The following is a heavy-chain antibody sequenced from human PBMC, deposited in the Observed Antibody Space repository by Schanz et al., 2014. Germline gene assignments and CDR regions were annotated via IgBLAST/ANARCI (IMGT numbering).Heavy chain of an antibody. Sequence: VQLVESGGGVVQPGRSLRLSCAASGFTFSSYALHWVRQAPGKGLEWVSYISSSSSTRYYADSVKGRFTISRDNAKRSLFLQMNSLRVEDTAVYYCAKVRYSSGWRGDYFDEWGQGTLVTVAS. D-gene: IGHD6-25*01. CDR3: AKVRYSSGWRGDYFDE. J-gene: IGHJ4*02. CDR1: GFTFSSYA. CDR2: ISSSSSTR. V-gene: IGHV3-48*01.